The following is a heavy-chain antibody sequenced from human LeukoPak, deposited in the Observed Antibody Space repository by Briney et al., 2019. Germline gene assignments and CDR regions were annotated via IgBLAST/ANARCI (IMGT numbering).Heavy chain of an antibody. Sequence: GRSLRLSCAASGFTFSSYAMHWVRQAPGKGLEWVAVISYDGSNKYYADSVKGRFTISRDNSKNTLYLQMNSLRAEDTAVYYCAKDLTGTTDYWGQGTLVTVSS. CDR1: GFTFSSYA. J-gene: IGHJ4*02. CDR2: ISYDGSNK. D-gene: IGHD1-7*01. V-gene: IGHV3-30-3*01. CDR3: AKDLTGTTDY.